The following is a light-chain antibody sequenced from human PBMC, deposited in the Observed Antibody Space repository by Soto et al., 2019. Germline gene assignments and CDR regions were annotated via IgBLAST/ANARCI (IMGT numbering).Light chain of an antibody. CDR1: SSDIGGYNS. J-gene: IGLJ3*02. CDR3: SSSAGTNSFVL. CDR2: EVN. V-gene: IGLV2-8*01. Sequence: ALTQPPSASGSPGQSVTISCTGTSSDIGGYNSVSWYQQHPGKAPKLMIYEVNKRPLGVPERFSGSKSGNTASPTVSGLQADDEADYYCSSSAGTNSFVLFGGGTKVTVL.